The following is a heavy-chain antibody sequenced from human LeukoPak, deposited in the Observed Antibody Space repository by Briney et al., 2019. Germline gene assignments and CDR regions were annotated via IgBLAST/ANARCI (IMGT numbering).Heavy chain of an antibody. V-gene: IGHV3-48*02. CDR3: VRDLLWAFDI. CDR1: GFTFSSYS. J-gene: IGHJ3*02. CDR2: ISSDSSAM. D-gene: IGHD2-21*01. Sequence: GGSLRLSCVASGFTFSSYSKNWICQAPGKGLEWISYISSDSSAMSYADSVKGRFTISRDNAKNSLYLHMNSLSDEDTAMYFCVRDLLWAFDIWGQGAMVTVSS.